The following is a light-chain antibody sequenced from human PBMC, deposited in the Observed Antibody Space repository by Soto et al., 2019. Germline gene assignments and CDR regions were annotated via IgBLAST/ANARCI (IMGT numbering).Light chain of an antibody. CDR3: QQGYSTPWT. CDR1: QNIKND. CDR2: VAS. J-gene: IGKJ1*01. V-gene: IGKV1-39*01. Sequence: DIQMTQSPPYLSASVGDRITITCRAGQNIKNDLNWYQQKPGKAPKLLIDVASNLQSGVPFRFSGSGSGTDFTLTIANVQPEDSATYYCQQGYSTPWTFAHGTKLEIK.